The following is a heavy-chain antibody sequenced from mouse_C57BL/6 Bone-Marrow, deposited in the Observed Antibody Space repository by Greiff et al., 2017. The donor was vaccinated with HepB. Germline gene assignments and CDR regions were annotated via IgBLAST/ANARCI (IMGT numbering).Heavy chain of an antibody. CDR1: GYAFSSYW. D-gene: IGHD1-1*01. J-gene: IGHJ4*01. Sequence: VQLQQSGAELVKPGASVKISCKASGYAFSSYWMNWVKQRPGKGLEWIGQIYPGDGDTNYNGKFKGKATLTADKSSRTAYMQLSSLTSKDSAVYFCARMDYAYALDYWGRGTSVTVTS. V-gene: IGHV1-80*01. CDR2: IYPGDGDT. CDR3: ARMDYAYALDY.